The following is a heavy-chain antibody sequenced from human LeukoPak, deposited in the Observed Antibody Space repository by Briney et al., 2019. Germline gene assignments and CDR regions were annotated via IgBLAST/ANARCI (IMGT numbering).Heavy chain of an antibody. J-gene: IGHJ3*02. CDR1: GGTFSGYY. V-gene: IGHV4-34*01. D-gene: IGHD6-19*01. CDR3: AIGRSSGWSVFFDM. CDR2: INHSGST. Sequence: SETLSLTCAVYGGTFSGYYWSWIRQPPGKGLEWIGEINHSGSTNYNPSLKSRVTISVDTSKNQFSLKLSSVTAADTAVYYCAIGRSSGWSVFFDMWSQGTMVTVSS.